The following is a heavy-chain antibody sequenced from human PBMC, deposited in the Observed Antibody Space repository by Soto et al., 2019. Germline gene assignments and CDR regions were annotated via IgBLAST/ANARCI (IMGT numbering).Heavy chain of an antibody. CDR2: ISYDGSNK. CDR3: AKATGDRGDAFDI. V-gene: IGHV3-30*18. CDR1: GFTFSSYG. Sequence: GGSLRLSCAASGFTFSSYGMHWVRQAQGKGLEWVAVISYDGSNKYYADSVKGRFTISRDNSKNTLYLQMNSLRAEDTAVYYCAKATGDRGDAFDIWGQGTMVTVSS. J-gene: IGHJ3*02. D-gene: IGHD7-27*01.